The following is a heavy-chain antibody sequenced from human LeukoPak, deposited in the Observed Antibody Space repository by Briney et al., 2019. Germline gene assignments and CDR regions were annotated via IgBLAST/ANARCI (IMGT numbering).Heavy chain of an antibody. J-gene: IGHJ4*02. D-gene: IGHD2-15*01. V-gene: IGHV3-15*01. CDR1: GFTCNNAW. CDR3: STGAATGFDY. CDR2: IKSKTDGGTT. Sequence: GGSLRLSCAASGFTCNNAWMSWVRQAPGKGLEWVGRIKSKTDGGTTDYAAPVKGRFTISRDDSKNTLYLQMNTLKTEDTAVYYCSTGAATGFDYWGQGTLDTVSS.